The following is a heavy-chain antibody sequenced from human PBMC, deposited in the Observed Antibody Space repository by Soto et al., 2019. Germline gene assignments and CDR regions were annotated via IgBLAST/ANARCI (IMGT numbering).Heavy chain of an antibody. J-gene: IGHJ4*02. CDR2: IYYSGST. CDR3: ARARNDSSGYYYFDY. Sequence: SETLSLTCTVSGGSISGYCWSWIRQPPGKGLEWIGYIYYSGSTIYNPSLKSRVTISVDTSKNQFSLKLSSVTAADTAVYCCARARNDSSGYYYFDYWGQGTLVTVSS. CDR1: GGSISGYC. D-gene: IGHD3-22*01. V-gene: IGHV4-59*01.